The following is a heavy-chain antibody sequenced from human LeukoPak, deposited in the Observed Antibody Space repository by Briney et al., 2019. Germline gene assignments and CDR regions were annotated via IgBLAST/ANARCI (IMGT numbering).Heavy chain of an antibody. CDR2: IYYSGST. Sequence: SETLSLTCSVSGYSISGHNYWSWIRQPPGKGLEWIGYIYYSGSTNYNPSLKSRVTISVDTSKNQFSLKLSSVTAADTAVYYCARLRSLNWFDPWGQGTLVTVSS. CDR1: GYSISGHNY. CDR3: ARLRSLNWFDP. J-gene: IGHJ5*02. V-gene: IGHV4-59*11.